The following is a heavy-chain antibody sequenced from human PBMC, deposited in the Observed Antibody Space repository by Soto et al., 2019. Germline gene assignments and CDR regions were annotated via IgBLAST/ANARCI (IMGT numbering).Heavy chain of an antibody. Sequence: SETLSLTCTVSGASITSGDFYWSWIRQHPGKGLEWIGVIFHSGSTYYNPSLKSRVTISVDTSKNQFSLKLTSVTAADTAVYYCAGRLPAANRGAWFDPWGQGTLVTVSS. J-gene: IGHJ5*02. CDR3: AGRLPAANRGAWFDP. V-gene: IGHV4-31*03. CDR1: GASITSGDFY. D-gene: IGHD2-2*01. CDR2: IFHSGST.